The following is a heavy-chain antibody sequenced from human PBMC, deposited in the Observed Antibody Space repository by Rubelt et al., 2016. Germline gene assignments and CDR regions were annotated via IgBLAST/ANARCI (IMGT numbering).Heavy chain of an antibody. J-gene: IGHJ4*02. D-gene: IGHD6-19*01. CDR2: FYYSGST. CDR1: GGSISSGSHY. Sequence: QLQLQESGPGLVKPSETLSLTCTVSGGSISSGSHYWGWIRQPPGKGLEWIGSFYYSGSTYYNPSLKRRVTISDDTTKNHFSPKLSSVTAADTAVYYCASGWLVAQWLVRGYFDYWGQGTLVTVSS. CDR3: ASGWLVAQWLVRGYFDY. V-gene: IGHV4-39*07.